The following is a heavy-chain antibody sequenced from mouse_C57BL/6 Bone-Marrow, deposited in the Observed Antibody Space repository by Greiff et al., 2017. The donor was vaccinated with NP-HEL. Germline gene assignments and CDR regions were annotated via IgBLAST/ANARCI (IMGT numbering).Heavy chain of an antibody. V-gene: IGHV1-42*01. Sequence: EVQLQQSGPELVKPGASVKISCKASGYSFTGYYMNWVRQSPEKSLEWIGEINPSTGGTTYNQKFKAKATLTVDKSSSTAYMQLKSLTSEDSAVYYCARYMDYKFAYWGQGTLVTVSA. CDR2: INPSTGGT. CDR3: ARYMDYKFAY. CDR1: GYSFTGYY. D-gene: IGHD2-4*01. J-gene: IGHJ3*01.